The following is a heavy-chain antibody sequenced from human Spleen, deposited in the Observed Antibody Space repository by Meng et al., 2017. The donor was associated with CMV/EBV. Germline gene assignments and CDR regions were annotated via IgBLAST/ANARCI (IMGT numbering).Heavy chain of an antibody. V-gene: IGHV3-9*01. D-gene: IGHD6-13*01. CDR3: ARDQARGIPGVDY. CDR1: GFTFDDFA. Sequence: SLKISCAASGFTFDDFAMHWVRQAPGKGLEWVSGINWNSGSIGYADSVKGRFTISRDNAKNSLYLQMNSLRAEDTAVYYCARDQARGIPGVDYWGQGTLVTVSS. CDR2: INWNSGSI. J-gene: IGHJ4*02.